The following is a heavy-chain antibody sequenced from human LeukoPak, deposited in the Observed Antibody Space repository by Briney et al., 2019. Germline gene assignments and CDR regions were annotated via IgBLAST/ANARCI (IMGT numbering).Heavy chain of an antibody. J-gene: IGHJ4*02. Sequence: SETLSLTCTVSGDSISSYYWSWLRQPPGKGLEWVGHIYYSGSTNYNPSLKSRVTISVDTSKNQFSLKLSSVTAADTAVYYCAAESGDHYDFWSGPVDYWGQGTLVTVSS. CDR2: IYYSGST. V-gene: IGHV4-59*01. CDR3: AAESGDHYDFWSGPVDY. CDR1: GDSISSYY. D-gene: IGHD3-3*01.